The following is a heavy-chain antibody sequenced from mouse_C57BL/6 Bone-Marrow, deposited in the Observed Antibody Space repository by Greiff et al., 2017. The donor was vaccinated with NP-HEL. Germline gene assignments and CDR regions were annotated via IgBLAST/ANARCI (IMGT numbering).Heavy chain of an antibody. Sequence: QVQLQQPGADLVKPGASVKLSCKASGYTFTSYCMHWVKQRPGRGLEWIGRIDPNSGGTKFTEKFKTKATLTVDKPTSTAYMQLSSLTSEDSAVYYCARYYYGSRGWYFEVWGTGTTVTVSS. CDR1: GYTFTSYC. CDR2: IDPNSGGT. V-gene: IGHV1-72*01. D-gene: IGHD1-1*01. J-gene: IGHJ1*03. CDR3: ARYYYGSRGWYFEV.